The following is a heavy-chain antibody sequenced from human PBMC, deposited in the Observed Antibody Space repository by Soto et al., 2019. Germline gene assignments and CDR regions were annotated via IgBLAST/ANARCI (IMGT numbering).Heavy chain of an antibody. J-gene: IGHJ5*02. CDR3: AREGPSNFDP. V-gene: IGHV6-1*01. CDR2: TYYRSKWYN. Sequence: QVQLQQSGPGLVKPSQTLSLTCAIYGDSVSTYSAAWNWMRQSPSRGLEWLGRTYYRSKWYNDYAVSVKSRITISPDTSKNQFSLQLNSVTPEDTAVYYCAREGPSNFDPWGQGTLVTVSS. CDR1: GDSVSTYSAA.